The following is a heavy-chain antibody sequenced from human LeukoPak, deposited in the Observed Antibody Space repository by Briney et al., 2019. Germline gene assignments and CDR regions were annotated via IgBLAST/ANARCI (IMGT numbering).Heavy chain of an antibody. Sequence: GGSLRLSCAASGFTFSSYGMHWVRQAPGKGLEWVSVIYSGGSTYYADSVKGRFTISRDNSKNTLYLQMNSLRAEDTAVYYCETPGPGYWGQGTLVTVSS. J-gene: IGHJ4*02. D-gene: IGHD2-8*02. CDR1: GFTFSSYG. V-gene: IGHV3-NL1*01. CDR3: ETPGPGY. CDR2: IYSGGST.